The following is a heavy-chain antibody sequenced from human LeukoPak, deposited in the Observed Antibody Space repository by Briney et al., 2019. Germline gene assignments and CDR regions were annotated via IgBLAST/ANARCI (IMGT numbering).Heavy chain of an antibody. J-gene: IGHJ3*02. CDR3: ARAGTVVVVAAQGDVFDI. CDR2: ISAYNANT. Sequence: ASVKVSCKASGYTFSSYGISWVRQAPGQGLEWMGWISAYNANTNYVQKFQGRVTMTTDTSTSTAYMELRSLRSDDTAVYYCARAGTVVVVAAQGDVFDIWGQGTMVTVSS. D-gene: IGHD2-15*01. CDR1: GYTFSSYG. V-gene: IGHV1-18*01.